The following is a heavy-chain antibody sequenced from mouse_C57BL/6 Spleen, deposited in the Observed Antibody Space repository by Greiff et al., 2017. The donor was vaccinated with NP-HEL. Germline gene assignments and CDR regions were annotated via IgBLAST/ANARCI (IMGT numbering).Heavy chain of an antibody. CDR2: INPSSGYT. CDR1: GYTFTSYT. CDR3: ARWITTVVATPFFDY. J-gene: IGHJ2*01. Sequence: QVQLQQSGAELARPGASVKMSCKASGYTFTSYTMHWVKQRPGQGLEWIGYINPSSGYTKYTQKFKDKATLTADKSSSTAYMQLSSLTSEDSAVYYCARWITTVVATPFFDYWGQGTTLTVSS. V-gene: IGHV1-4*01. D-gene: IGHD1-1*01.